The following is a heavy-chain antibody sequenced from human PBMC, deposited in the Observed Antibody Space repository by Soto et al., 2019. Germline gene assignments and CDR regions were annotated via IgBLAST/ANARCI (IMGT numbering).Heavy chain of an antibody. CDR2: MNPNSGNT. J-gene: IGHJ3*02. CDR3: AYYDSSAYYAFDI. CDR1: GYTFTSYD. D-gene: IGHD3-22*01. V-gene: IGHV1-8*01. Sequence: QVQLVQYGAEVKKPGASVKVSCKASGYTFTSYDINWVRQATGQGFEWMGWMNPNSGNTGHAQKFRRGVTVTGITSKRTAYMEFGSLRSGDTAVYYSAYYDSSAYYAFDIWGQVTMVTVSS.